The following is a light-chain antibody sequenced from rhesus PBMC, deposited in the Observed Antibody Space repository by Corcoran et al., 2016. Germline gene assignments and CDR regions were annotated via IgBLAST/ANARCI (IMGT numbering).Light chain of an antibody. CDR2: SAI. CDR1: QSGSSN. V-gene: IGKV3-35*01. J-gene: IGKJ1*01. Sequence: EIVMTQSPATLSLSPGERATLSGRASQSGSSNLAWYQQKPGQAPSLRIYSAINRATGIPDRFRGSGSGTDFPLTLSSLEPEDVGVYYCQQYNNWKTFGHGTKVEIK. CDR3: QQYNNWKT.